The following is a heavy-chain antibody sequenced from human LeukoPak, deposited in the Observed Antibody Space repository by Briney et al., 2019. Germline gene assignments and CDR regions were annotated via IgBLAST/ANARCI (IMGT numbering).Heavy chain of an antibody. Sequence: GGSLRLSCAASGFTFSDYYMSWIRQAPGKGLEWVSYISSSGSTIYYADSVKGRFTISRDNSKNTLYLQMNSLRVEDTAVYYCARDDSSSSSIDYWGQGTLVTVSS. D-gene: IGHD6-6*01. J-gene: IGHJ4*02. CDR1: GFTFSDYY. V-gene: IGHV3-11*01. CDR2: ISSSGSTI. CDR3: ARDDSSSSSIDY.